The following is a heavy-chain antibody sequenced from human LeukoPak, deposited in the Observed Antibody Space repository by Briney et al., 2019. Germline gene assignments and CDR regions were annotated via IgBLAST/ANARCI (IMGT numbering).Heavy chain of an antibody. D-gene: IGHD3-22*01. V-gene: IGHV4-59*01. Sequence: PSETLSLTRTVSGGSISSYYWSWIRQPPGKGLEWIGYIYYSGSTNYNPSLKSRVTISVDTSKNQFSLKLSSVTAADTAVYYCAAEYRGYYDSSGSFDYWGQGTLVTVSS. J-gene: IGHJ4*02. CDR1: GGSISSYY. CDR2: IYYSGST. CDR3: AAEYRGYYDSSGSFDY.